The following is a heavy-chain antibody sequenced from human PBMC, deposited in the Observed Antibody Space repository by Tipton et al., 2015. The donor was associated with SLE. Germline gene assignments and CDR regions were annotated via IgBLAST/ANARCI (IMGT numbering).Heavy chain of an antibody. D-gene: IGHD5-18*01. V-gene: IGHV4-59*11. CDR2: IYYSGSI. Sequence: TLSLTCTVSGGSISSHYWSWIRQPPGKGLEWIGYIYYSGSISYNPSLKSRVTISVDTSKNQFSLKLSSVTAADTAVYYCARARYSYGPDYWGQGTLVTVSS. J-gene: IGHJ4*02. CDR3: ARARYSYGPDY. CDR1: GGSISSHY.